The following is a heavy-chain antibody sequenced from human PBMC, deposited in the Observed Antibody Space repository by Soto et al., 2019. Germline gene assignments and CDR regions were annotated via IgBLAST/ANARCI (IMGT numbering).Heavy chain of an antibody. J-gene: IGHJ6*02. CDR1: GFTFSHYW. CDR3: ARGNYYGMDV. CDR2: INNDGTST. Sequence: PVGSLRLSCAASGFTFSHYWMHWVRQDPGKGLVWVSGINNDGTSTKYADSAKGRFTISRDNAKNTLYLQINSLRVEDTAVYYCARGNYYGMDVWGQGTTVTVSS. V-gene: IGHV3-74*03.